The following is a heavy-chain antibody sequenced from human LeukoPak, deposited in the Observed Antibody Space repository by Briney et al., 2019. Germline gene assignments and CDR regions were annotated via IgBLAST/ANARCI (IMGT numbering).Heavy chain of an antibody. V-gene: IGHV4-59*01. CDR3: ARSRITIFGVVADAFDI. Sequence: PSETLSLTCTVSGGSISSYYWSWIRQPPGKGLEWIGYIYYSGSTNYNPSLKGRVTISVDTSKNQFSLKLSSVTAADTAVYYCARSRITIFGVVADAFDIWGQGTMVTVSS. CDR1: GGSISSYY. CDR2: IYYSGST. J-gene: IGHJ3*02. D-gene: IGHD3-3*01.